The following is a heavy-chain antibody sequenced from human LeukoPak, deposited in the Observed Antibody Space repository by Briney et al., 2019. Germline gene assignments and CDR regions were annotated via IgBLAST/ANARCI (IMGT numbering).Heavy chain of an antibody. J-gene: IGHJ4*02. CDR3: TVGGSGSKSGY. CDR2: IKSKTNEGTT. D-gene: IGHD3-10*01. Sequence: PGRSLRLSSAASGFTFSNAWMSWVRQAPRKVREWVGRIKSKTNEGTTDYAAAVKGRLNIPREDSKNTLYLQMNSLKTEDTAVYYCTVGGSGSKSGYWGQGTLVTVSS. CDR1: GFTFSNAW. V-gene: IGHV3-15*01.